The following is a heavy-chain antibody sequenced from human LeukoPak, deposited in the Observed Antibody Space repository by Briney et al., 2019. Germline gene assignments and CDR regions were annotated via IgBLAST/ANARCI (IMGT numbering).Heavy chain of an antibody. J-gene: IGHJ4*02. CDR3: ARDHYDYVWGSYRRYYFDY. CDR1: GFAFSNYV. V-gene: IGHV3-30-3*01. Sequence: GGSLRLSCAASGFAFSNYVMHWVRQAPGKGLEWVAVISFDGSNKYYADSVKGRFTISRDNSKNTLFLQMNSLRAEDTAVYYCARDHYDYVWGSYRRYYFDYWGQGTLVTVSS. CDR2: ISFDGSNK. D-gene: IGHD3-16*02.